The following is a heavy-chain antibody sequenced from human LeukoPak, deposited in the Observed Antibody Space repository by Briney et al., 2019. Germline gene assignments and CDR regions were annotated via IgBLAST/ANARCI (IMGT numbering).Heavy chain of an antibody. D-gene: IGHD3-10*01. V-gene: IGHV3-21*06. CDR3: AKTMRIWFGELIGAFDI. CDR1: GFTFSNSA. CDR2: INDVSSHI. Sequence: GGSLRLSCAASGFTFSNSAMNWVRQAPGKGLEWVSSINDVSSHIYYADSVKGRFTISRNNANNSVSLQMNNLRAEDTAVYYCAKTMRIWFGELIGAFDIWGQGTMVTVSS. J-gene: IGHJ3*02.